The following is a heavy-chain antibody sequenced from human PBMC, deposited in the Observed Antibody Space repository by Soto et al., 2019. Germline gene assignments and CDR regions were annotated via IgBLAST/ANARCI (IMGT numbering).Heavy chain of an antibody. CDR3: AKDPSYYYDSSGYYGY. D-gene: IGHD3-22*01. CDR2: ISGSGGST. Sequence: VQLLESGGGLVQPGGSLRLSCAASGFTFSSYAMSWVRQAPGKGLEWVSAISGSGGSTYYADSVKGRFTISRDNSKNTLYLQMNSLRAEDTAVYYCAKDPSYYYDSSGYYGYWGQGTLVTVSS. V-gene: IGHV3-23*01. CDR1: GFTFSSYA. J-gene: IGHJ4*02.